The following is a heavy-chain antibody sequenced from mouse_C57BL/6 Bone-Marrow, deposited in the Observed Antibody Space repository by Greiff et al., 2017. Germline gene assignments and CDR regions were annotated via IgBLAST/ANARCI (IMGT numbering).Heavy chain of an antibody. Sequence: QVQLQQSGAELARPGASVKLSCKASGYTFTSYGISWVKQRTGQGLEWIGEIYPRSGNTYSTEKFKGKATLTAVTSSSTAYMELRSLTSEDSAVYFCATAQASVAYWGQGTLVTVSA. V-gene: IGHV1-81*01. D-gene: IGHD3-2*02. CDR1: GYTFTSYG. CDR3: ATAQASVAY. CDR2: IYPRSGNT. J-gene: IGHJ3*01.